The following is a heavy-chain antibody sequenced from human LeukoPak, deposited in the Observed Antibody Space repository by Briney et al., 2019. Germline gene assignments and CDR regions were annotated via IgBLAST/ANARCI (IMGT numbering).Heavy chain of an antibody. D-gene: IGHD2-15*01. Sequence: ASVKVSCKASGYTFTSYYMHWVRQAPGQGLEWMGIINPSGGSTSYAQKFQGRVTMTRDMSTSTVYMELSSLRSEDTAVYYCARAKMVDCSGGSCYHGYYFDYWGQGTLVTVSS. CDR3: ARAKMVDCSGGSCYHGYYFDY. V-gene: IGHV1-46*01. CDR1: GYTFTSYY. J-gene: IGHJ4*02. CDR2: INPSGGST.